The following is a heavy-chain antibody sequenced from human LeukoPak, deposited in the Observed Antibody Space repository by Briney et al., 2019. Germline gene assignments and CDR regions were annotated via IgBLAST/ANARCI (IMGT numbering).Heavy chain of an antibody. D-gene: IGHD1-1*01. V-gene: IGHV4-39*07. CDR1: GGSISSSSYY. J-gene: IGHJ4*02. Sequence: PSETLSLTCSVSGGSISSSSYYWGWIRQPPGKGLEWIGSIYYSGNTYNNPSLKSRVTVPVDTSKNQFSLKLSSVIEADTAVYYCARAYAGYASRFDYWGQGILVTVSS. CDR2: IYYSGNT. CDR3: ARAYAGYASRFDY.